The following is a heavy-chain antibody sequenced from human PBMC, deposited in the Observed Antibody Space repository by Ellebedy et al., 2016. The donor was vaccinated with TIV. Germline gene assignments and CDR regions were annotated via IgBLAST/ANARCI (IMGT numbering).Heavy chain of an antibody. Sequence: ASVKVSCKASGVTFRDYAFHWVRQAPGQGLEWMGAIIPMSTTTKYAQQFQGRVTISADESTNTAYLELTSLRSEDTALYYCAKRAREYSTSSYMYYFDYWGQGTLVTVSS. J-gene: IGHJ4*02. D-gene: IGHD6-6*01. CDR2: IIPMSTTT. CDR3: AKRAREYSTSSYMYYFDY. CDR1: GVTFRDYA. V-gene: IGHV1-69*13.